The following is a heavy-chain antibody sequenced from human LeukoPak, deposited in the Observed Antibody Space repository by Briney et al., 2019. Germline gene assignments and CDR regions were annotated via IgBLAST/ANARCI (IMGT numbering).Heavy chain of an antibody. CDR3: ARHSLNNYGSYY. Sequence: SETLSLTCNVPGGSISSSTYSWTWIRQPPGKGLEWIGSIHYDGNTYYKPSFKSRVNISVDTSKIQFSLRLSSATAADMATYYCARHSLNNYGSYYWGQGTLVTVSS. CDR1: GGSISSSTYS. V-gene: IGHV4-39*01. CDR2: IHYDGNT. D-gene: IGHD5-24*01. J-gene: IGHJ4*02.